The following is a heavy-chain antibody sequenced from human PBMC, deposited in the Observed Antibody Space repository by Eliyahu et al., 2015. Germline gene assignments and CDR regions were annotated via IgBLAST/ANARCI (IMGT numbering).Heavy chain of an antibody. CDR3: ARTPFYSGSYYPFDY. J-gene: IGHJ4*02. CDR2: INAGNGNT. D-gene: IGHD1-26*01. V-gene: IGHV1-3*01. CDR1: GYTFPSXA. Sequence: QVQLVQSGAEVKKPGASXKVSCKASGYTFPSXAMHWVRQAPGQRLEWMGWINAGNGNTKYSQKFQGRVTITRDTSASTAYMELSSLRSEDTAVYYCARTPFYSGSYYPFDYWGQGTLVTVSS.